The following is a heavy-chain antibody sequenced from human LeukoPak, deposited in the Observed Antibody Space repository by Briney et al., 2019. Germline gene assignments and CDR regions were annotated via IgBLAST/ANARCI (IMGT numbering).Heavy chain of an antibody. CDR2: ISWNGGSI. Sequence: PGGSLRLSCAASGFTFDNYAMHWVRQAPGKGLEWVSGISWNGGSIGYADSVKGRFTISRDNAKNSLYLQMNSLRPEDTAFYYCAKPRWRSHFDYWGQGTLVTVSS. CDR3: AKPRWRSHFDY. D-gene: IGHD3-16*02. V-gene: IGHV3-9*01. CDR1: GFTFDNYA. J-gene: IGHJ4*02.